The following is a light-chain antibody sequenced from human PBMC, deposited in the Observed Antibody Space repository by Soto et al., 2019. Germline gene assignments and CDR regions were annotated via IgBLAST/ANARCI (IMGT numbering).Light chain of an antibody. CDR2: EVS. V-gene: IGLV2-8*01. CDR1: SSDVGGYNY. J-gene: IGLJ2*01. Sequence: QSALTQPPSASGSPGQSVTISCTGTSSDVGGYNYVSWYRQHPGKAPKLMTYEVSKRPSGVPDRISGSKSGNTASLTVSGLQAEDEADYYCSSYAGSNGVIFGGGTKLTVL. CDR3: SSYAGSNGVI.